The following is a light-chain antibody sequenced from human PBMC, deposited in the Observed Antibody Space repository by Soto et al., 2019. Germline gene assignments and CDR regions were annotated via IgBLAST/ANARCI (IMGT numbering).Light chain of an antibody. CDR1: QSVSSSY. J-gene: IGKJ5*01. CDR3: RRYGSSPIT. CDR2: GAS. Sequence: EIVLTQSPGTLSLSPGERATLSCRASQSVSSSYLAWYQQKSGQAPRLRIYGASSRATDSPDRFSGSGSETDFTLTISRLEPEDLAVYYCRRYGSSPITFGQGTRLEIK. V-gene: IGKV3-20*01.